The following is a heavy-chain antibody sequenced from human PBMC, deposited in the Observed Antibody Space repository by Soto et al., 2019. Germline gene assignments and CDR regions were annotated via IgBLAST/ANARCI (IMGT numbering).Heavy chain of an antibody. CDR2: IYGTGNT. CDR1: GGSITSIFY. CDR3: RSSSRYSTDV. J-gene: IGHJ6*02. D-gene: IGHD6-13*01. V-gene: IGHV4-39*01. Sequence: QLQLQESGPGLVKPSETLSLSCTVSGGSITSIFYWGWIRRPPGKGLEWIGSIYGTGNTYYNPSLKGRVTISADTSKNQFSLNLISVTAADTAVYYCRSSSRYSTDVWGQGATVTVSS.